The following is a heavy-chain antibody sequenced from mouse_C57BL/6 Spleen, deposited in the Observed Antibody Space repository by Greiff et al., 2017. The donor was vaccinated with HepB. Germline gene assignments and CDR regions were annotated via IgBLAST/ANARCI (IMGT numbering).Heavy chain of an antibody. CDR1: GYTFTSYG. J-gene: IGHJ3*01. CDR3: ARHWDEWAWFAY. CDR2: IYPRSGNT. V-gene: IGHV1-81*01. D-gene: IGHD4-1*01. Sequence: QVQLQQSGAELARPGASVKLSCKASGYTFTSYGISWVKQRTGQGLEWIGEIYPRSGNTYYNEKFKGKATMTADKSSSTAYMELRSLTSEDSAVYFCARHWDEWAWFAYWGQGTLVTVST.